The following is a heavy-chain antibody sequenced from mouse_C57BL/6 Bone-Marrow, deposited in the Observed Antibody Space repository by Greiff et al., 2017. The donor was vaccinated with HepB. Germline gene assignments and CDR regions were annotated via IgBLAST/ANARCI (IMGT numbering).Heavy chain of an antibody. D-gene: IGHD1-1*01. CDR2: ISSGGDYI. Sequence: EVKLMESGEGLVKPGGSLKLSCAASGFTFSSYAMSWVRQTPEKRLEWVAYISSGGDYIYYADTVKGRFTISRDNARNTLYLQMSSLKSEDTAMYYCTRERPYYYGSSWYFDVWGTGTTVTVSS. CDR3: TRERPYYYGSSWYFDV. CDR1: GFTFSSYA. V-gene: IGHV5-9-1*02. J-gene: IGHJ1*03.